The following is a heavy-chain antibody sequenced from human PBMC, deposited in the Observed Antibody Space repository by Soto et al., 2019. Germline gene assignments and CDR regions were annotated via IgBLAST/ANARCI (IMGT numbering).Heavy chain of an antibody. CDR3: AKDYYDSSGYSAYFQH. CDR2: ISYDGSNK. V-gene: IGHV3-30*18. J-gene: IGHJ1*01. CDR1: GFTFSSYG. Sequence: QVQLVESGGGVVQPGRSLRLSCAASGFTFSSYGMHWVRQAPGKGLEWVAVISYDGSNKYYADSVKGRFTISRDNSKNTLYLQMNSLRAEDTAVYYCAKDYYDSSGYSAYFQHWGQVTLVTVSS. D-gene: IGHD3-22*01.